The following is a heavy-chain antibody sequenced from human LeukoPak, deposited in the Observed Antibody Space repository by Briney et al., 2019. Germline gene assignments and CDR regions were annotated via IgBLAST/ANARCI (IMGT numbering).Heavy chain of an antibody. CDR1: GGSISSGGYY. CDR3: ARDSGGPTVTPFYYYYYGVDV. V-gene: IGHV4-31*03. Sequence: SQTLSLTCTVSGGSISSGGYYWSWIRQHPGKGLEWIGYIYYSGSTYYNPSLKSRVTISVDTSKNQFSLKLSSVTAADTAVYYCARDSGGPTVTPFYYYYYGVDVWGQGTTVTVSS. D-gene: IGHD4-17*01. J-gene: IGHJ6*02. CDR2: IYYSGST.